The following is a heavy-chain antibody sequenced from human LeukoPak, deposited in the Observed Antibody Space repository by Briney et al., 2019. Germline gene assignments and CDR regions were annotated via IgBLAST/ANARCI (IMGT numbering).Heavy chain of an antibody. CDR1: GFTFSSYD. J-gene: IGHJ4*02. V-gene: IGHV3-23*01. D-gene: IGHD6-19*01. Sequence: PGGSLRLSCAASGFTFSSYDMSWVRQAPGKGLEWVSRISGRGGSTYYADSVKGRFTISRDNSKNTLYLQMNTLRVEDTAVYYCARISLAGLFFEYWGQGTPVTVSS. CDR2: ISGRGGST. CDR3: ARISLAGLFFEY.